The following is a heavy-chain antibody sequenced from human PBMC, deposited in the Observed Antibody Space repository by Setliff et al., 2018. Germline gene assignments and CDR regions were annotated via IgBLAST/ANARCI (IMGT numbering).Heavy chain of an antibody. Sequence: PSETLSLTCTVYGGSLSNYYWSWVRQPPGKGPERIVEINHSGITNYNPSLKGRVTISVDTSKNQLSLKVNSVTVADTAVYYCARDPSSVAARPGYWGQGTLVTVSS. V-gene: IGHV4-34*01. CDR1: GGSLSNYY. D-gene: IGHD6-6*01. CDR3: ARDPSSVAARPGY. J-gene: IGHJ4*02. CDR2: INHSGIT.